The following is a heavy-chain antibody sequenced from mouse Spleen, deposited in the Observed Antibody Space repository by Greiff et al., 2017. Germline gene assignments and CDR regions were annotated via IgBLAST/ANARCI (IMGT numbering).Heavy chain of an antibody. CDR3: ARSYYGSSYGGFFAY. V-gene: IGHV1-7*01. Sequence: VQLQQSGAELAKPGASVKMSCKASGYTFTSYWMHWVKQRPGQGLEWIGYINPSTGYTEYNQKFKDKATLTADKSSSTAYMQLSSLTSEDSAVYYCARSYYGSSYGGFFAYWGQGTLVTVSA. D-gene: IGHD1-1*01. CDR1: GYTFTSYW. J-gene: IGHJ3*01. CDR2: INPSTGYT.